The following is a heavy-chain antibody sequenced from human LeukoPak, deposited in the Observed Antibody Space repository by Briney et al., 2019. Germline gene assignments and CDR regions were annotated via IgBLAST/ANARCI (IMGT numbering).Heavy chain of an antibody. Sequence: GGSLRLSCATSGFTFSSYSMNWVRQAPGKGLEWVANIKQDGSEKYYVDSVKGRFTISRDNAKNSLYLQMNSLRAEDTAVYYCARALYSSSWAPFDYWGQGTLVTVSS. D-gene: IGHD6-13*01. CDR3: ARALYSSSWAPFDY. V-gene: IGHV3-7*01. CDR2: IKQDGSEK. J-gene: IGHJ4*02. CDR1: GFTFSSYS.